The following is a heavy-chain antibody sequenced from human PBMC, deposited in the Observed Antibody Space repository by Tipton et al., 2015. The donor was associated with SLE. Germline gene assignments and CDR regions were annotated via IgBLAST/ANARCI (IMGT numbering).Heavy chain of an antibody. V-gene: IGHV4-30-4*01. CDR3: ARGSSRHGAFDI. J-gene: IGHJ3*02. D-gene: IGHD2-2*01. CDR1: GGSISSGDYY. Sequence: TLSLTCTVSGGSISSGDYYWSWIRQSPGKGLEWIAYIYYSGRNYYNPSLKSRVTISVDTSKNQFSLELSSVTAADTAVYYCARGSSRHGAFDIWGQGTMVTVSS. CDR2: IYYSGRN.